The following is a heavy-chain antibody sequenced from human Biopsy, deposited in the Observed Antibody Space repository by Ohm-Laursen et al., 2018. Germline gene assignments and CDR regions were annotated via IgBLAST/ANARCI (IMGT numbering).Heavy chain of an antibody. CDR1: GYTLNELS. CDR2: FAPENGKT. J-gene: IGHJ4*02. D-gene: IGHD1-1*01. CDR3: AADINVWNVNY. Sequence: SVKVSCKVSGYTLNELSMHWVRQVPGKGLEWMGGFAPENGKTVYAQNFQARVSLTEDTSTDTAYMELRSLRSEDRAVYYCAADINVWNVNYWGQGTQVTVSS. V-gene: IGHV1-24*01.